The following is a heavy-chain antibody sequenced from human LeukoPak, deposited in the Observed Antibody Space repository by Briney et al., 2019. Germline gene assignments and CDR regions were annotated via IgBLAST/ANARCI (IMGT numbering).Heavy chain of an antibody. Sequence: GGSLRLSCATTGFTFSSYAMHWVRQAPGKGLEWVAVILYDGSNKYYADSVKGRFTISRDNSKNTLYLQMNSLRAEDTAVYYCAREYYYDSSGFFDYWGQGTLVTVSS. J-gene: IGHJ4*02. CDR1: GFTFSSYA. CDR2: ILYDGSNK. CDR3: AREYYYDSSGFFDY. D-gene: IGHD3-22*01. V-gene: IGHV3-30*04.